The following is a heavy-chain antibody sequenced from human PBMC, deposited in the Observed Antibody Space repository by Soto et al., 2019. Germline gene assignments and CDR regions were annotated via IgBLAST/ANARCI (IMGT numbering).Heavy chain of an antibody. CDR3: ARGGSGWYTYWYFDL. CDR2: ISYDGSNK. Sequence: QVQLVESGGGVVQPGRSLRLSCGASGFTFSSYAMHWVRQAPGKGLEWVAVISYDGSNKYYADSVKGRFTISRDNSKNTLYLQMNSLRAEDTAVYYCARGGSGWYTYWYFDLWGRGTLVTVSS. CDR1: GFTFSSYA. D-gene: IGHD6-19*01. V-gene: IGHV3-30-3*01. J-gene: IGHJ2*01.